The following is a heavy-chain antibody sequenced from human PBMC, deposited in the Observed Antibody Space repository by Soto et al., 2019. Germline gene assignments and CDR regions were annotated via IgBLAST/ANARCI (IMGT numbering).Heavy chain of an antibody. J-gene: IGHJ6*02. CDR2: IYTSASI. Sequence: KPSETLSLTCSVSGADINTYSWTWIRQPAGKGLEWIGRIYTSASINYNPSLKGRVTLSVDTSTNQVSLRLASVTAADTAIYYCARDREAGYNFYYGMDVWGQGTTVTV. V-gene: IGHV4-4*07. CDR3: ARDREAGYNFYYGMDV. D-gene: IGHD6-19*01. CDR1: GADINTYS.